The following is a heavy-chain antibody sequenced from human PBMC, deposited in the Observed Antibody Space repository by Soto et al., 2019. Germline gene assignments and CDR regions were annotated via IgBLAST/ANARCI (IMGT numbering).Heavy chain of an antibody. V-gene: IGHV4-59*08. J-gene: IGHJ5*02. CDR3: ARDFFDSSDYTTNWFDP. Sequence: PSETLSLTCTVSGGSISSYYWSWIRQPPGKGLEWIGYIYYTGYTNYNPSLKSRVTISVDTSKNQFSLKLTSVTAADAALYYCARDFFDSSDYTTNWFDPWGQGTLVTVS. CDR1: GGSISSYY. D-gene: IGHD3-22*01. CDR2: IYYTGYT.